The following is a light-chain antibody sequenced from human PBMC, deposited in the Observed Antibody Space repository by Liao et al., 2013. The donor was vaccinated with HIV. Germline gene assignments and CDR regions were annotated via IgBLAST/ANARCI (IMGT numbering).Light chain of an antibody. CDR3: QVWDTGSDPLYV. J-gene: IGLJ1*01. Sequence: SYELTQPPSVSVAPGKTARIPCGGNNIENKNVHWYQQKPGQAPVLVIYYNRDRPSGIPERFSGSSSGSTATLTISSVEAGDEADYYCQVWDTGSDPLYVFGTGITVTVL. V-gene: IGLV3-21*01. CDR1: NIENKN. CDR2: YNR.